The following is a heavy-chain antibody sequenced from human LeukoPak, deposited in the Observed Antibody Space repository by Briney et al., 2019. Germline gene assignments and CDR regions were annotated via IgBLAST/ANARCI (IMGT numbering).Heavy chain of an antibody. CDR1: GGAISSYC. CDR2: VYYSGST. Sequence: SETLSLTCTVSGGAISSYCWTWIRQPPGKGLEWIGYVYYSGSTNQNPSLNSRVTISIDMSNNQFSLTLNSVTAADTAVYFCARGSGKGRPIFDSWGQGILVTVSS. V-gene: IGHV4-59*01. J-gene: IGHJ4*02. D-gene: IGHD1-1*01. CDR3: ARGSGKGRPIFDS.